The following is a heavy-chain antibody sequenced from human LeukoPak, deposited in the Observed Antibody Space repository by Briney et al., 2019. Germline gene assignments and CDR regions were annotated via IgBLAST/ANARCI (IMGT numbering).Heavy chain of an antibody. CDR3: ARAKPSYGYYYYMDV. CDR1: GGSINSYY. Sequence: SETLSLTCTVSGGSINSYYWSWIRQTPGKGLEWIGYVFHTGSTNYNPSLKSRVTISVDTSKNRFSLRLTSVTAADTAVYYCARAKPSYGYYYYMDVWGKGTTVTVSS. V-gene: IGHV4-59*01. J-gene: IGHJ6*03. CDR2: VFHTGST. D-gene: IGHD3-10*01.